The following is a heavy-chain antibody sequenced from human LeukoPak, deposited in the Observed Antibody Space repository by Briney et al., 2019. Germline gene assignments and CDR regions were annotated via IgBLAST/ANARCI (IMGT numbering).Heavy chain of an antibody. CDR3: ARSRPYSSSSCAWFDP. Sequence: SVKVSCKASGGTFSSYAISWVRQAPGQGLEWMGRIIPIFGIANYAQKFQGRVTVTADKSTSTAYMELSSLRSEDTAVYYCARSRPYSSSSCAWFDPWGQGTLVTVSS. CDR1: GGTFSSYA. V-gene: IGHV1-69*04. D-gene: IGHD6-6*01. J-gene: IGHJ5*02. CDR2: IIPIFGIA.